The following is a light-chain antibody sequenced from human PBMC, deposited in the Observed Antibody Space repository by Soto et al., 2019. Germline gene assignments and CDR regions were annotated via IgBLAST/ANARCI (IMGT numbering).Light chain of an antibody. J-gene: IGLJ1*01. CDR2: DVS. CDR3: CLYAVTFYV. V-gene: IGLV2-11*01. CDR1: SSDVGTYDF. Sequence: QSALTQPGSVSGSPGQSVTISCTGTSSDVGTYDFVSWYQQHPGKAPRLMIFDVSERPSGVPDRFSGSKSGNTASLTISGLQAEDEADYYCCLYAVTFYVFGTGTKVTVL.